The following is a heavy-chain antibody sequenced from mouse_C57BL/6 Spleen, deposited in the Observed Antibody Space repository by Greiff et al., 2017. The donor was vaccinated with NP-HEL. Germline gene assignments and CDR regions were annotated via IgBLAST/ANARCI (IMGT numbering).Heavy chain of an antibody. CDR3: AREGGDKVDY. J-gene: IGHJ2*01. CDR1: GYTFTDYY. Sequence: VQLQESGAELVRPGASVKLSCKASGYTFTDYYINWVKQRPGQGLEWIARIYPGSGNTYYNEKFKGKATLTAEKSSSTAYMQLSSLTSEDSAVYFCAREGGDKVDYWGQGTTLTVSS. CDR2: IYPGSGNT. V-gene: IGHV1-76*01. D-gene: IGHD3-3*01.